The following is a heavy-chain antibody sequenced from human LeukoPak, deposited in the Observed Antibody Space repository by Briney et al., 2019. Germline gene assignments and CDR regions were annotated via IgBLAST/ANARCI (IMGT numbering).Heavy chain of an antibody. CDR1: GYTFTSYG. Sequence: RASVKVSCKASGYTFTSYGISWVRQAPGQGLEWMGWISAYNGNTNYAQKLQGRGTMTTDTSTSTAYMELRSLRSDDTAVYYCARAYYYDSRQFDYWGQGTWSPSPQ. V-gene: IGHV1-18*01. J-gene: IGHJ4*02. CDR2: ISAYNGNT. CDR3: ARAYYYDSRQFDY. D-gene: IGHD3-22*01.